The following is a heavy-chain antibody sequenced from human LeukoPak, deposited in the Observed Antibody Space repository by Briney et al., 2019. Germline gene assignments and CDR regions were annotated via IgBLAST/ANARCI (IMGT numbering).Heavy chain of an antibody. D-gene: IGHD6-13*01. CDR3: AKAPGYSSSSFDY. Sequence: GGSLRLSCAASGFTFSSYSMNWVRQAPGKGLEWVSSNSSSSSYIYYADSLKGRFTISRDNAKNSLYLQMNSLRAEDTAVYYCAKAPGYSSSSFDYWGQGTLVTVSS. CDR2: NSSSSSYI. CDR1: GFTFSSYS. V-gene: IGHV3-21*04. J-gene: IGHJ4*02.